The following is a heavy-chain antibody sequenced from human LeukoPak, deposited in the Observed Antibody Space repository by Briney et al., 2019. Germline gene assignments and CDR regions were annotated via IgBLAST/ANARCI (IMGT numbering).Heavy chain of an antibody. Sequence: GGSLRLSCAASGFTFSIYAMSWVRQAPGKGLEWVSAISGSGGSTYYADSVKGRFTISRDNSKNTLYLQMNSLRAEDTAVYYCAKEGVGYSYGYLDYFDYWGQGTLVTVSS. CDR3: AKEGVGYSYGYLDYFDY. CDR2: ISGSGGST. J-gene: IGHJ4*02. V-gene: IGHV3-23*01. D-gene: IGHD5-18*01. CDR1: GFTFSIYA.